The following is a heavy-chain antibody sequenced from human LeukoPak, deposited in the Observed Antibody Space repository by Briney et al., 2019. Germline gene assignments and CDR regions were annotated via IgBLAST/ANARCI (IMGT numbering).Heavy chain of an antibody. V-gene: IGHV4-59*08. Sequence: PSETLSLTCTVSGGSISSYYWSWIRQPPGKGLVWIGYIYYSGSTNYNPSLKSRVTISVDMSKNQFSLKVSSVTAADTAVYYCARHRYADTFGMDVWGQGTTVTVSS. CDR1: GGSISSYY. D-gene: IGHD3-9*01. CDR2: IYYSGST. J-gene: IGHJ6*02. CDR3: ARHRYADTFGMDV.